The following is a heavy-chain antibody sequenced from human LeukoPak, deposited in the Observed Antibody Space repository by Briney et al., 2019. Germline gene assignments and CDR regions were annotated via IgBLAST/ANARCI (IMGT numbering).Heavy chain of an antibody. CDR2: ISYDGSNK. CDR1: GFTFSSYG. V-gene: IGHV3-30*18. J-gene: IGHJ4*02. CDR3: AKDPGTQ. Sequence: GGSLRLSCAASGFTFSSYGMHWVRQAPGKGLEWVAVISYDGSNKYYADSVKGRFTISRDNSKNTLYLQMNSLRAEDTAVYYCAKDPGTQWGQGTLVTVSS.